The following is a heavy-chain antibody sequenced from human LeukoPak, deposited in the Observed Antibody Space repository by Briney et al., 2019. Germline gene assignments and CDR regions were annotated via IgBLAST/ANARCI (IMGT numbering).Heavy chain of an antibody. V-gene: IGHV4-31*03. CDR3: ARRGVPLEGFGDPWEFGDAFDT. CDR2: IYYSGST. J-gene: IGHJ3*02. CDR1: GGSISSGGYY. Sequence: SQTLSLTCTVSGGSISSGGYYWSWIRQHPGKGLEWIGYIYYSGSTYYNPSLKSRVTISVDTSKNQFSLKLSSVTAADTAVYYCARRGVPLEGFGDPWEFGDAFDTWGQGTMVTVSS. D-gene: IGHD3-10*01.